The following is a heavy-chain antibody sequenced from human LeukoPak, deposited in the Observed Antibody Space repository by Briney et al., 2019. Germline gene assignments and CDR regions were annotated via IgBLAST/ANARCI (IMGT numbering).Heavy chain of an antibody. Sequence: PSQTLSLTCTVSGGSISSGSYYWSWIRQPAGKGLEWIGRIYTSGSTNYNPSLKSRVTISVDTSKNQFSLKLSSVTAADTAVYYCARSMVRGVIRQGNYYFDYWGQGTLVTVSS. D-gene: IGHD3-10*01. CDR1: GGSISSGSYY. J-gene: IGHJ4*02. V-gene: IGHV4-61*02. CDR3: ARSMVRGVIRQGNYYFDY. CDR2: IYTSGST.